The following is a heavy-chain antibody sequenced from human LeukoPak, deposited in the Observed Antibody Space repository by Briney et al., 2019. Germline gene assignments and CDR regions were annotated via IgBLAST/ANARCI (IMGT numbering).Heavy chain of an antibody. CDR3: ARVTAAGGTDDAFDV. D-gene: IGHD2-21*02. V-gene: IGHV4-31*03. CDR2: IYYSGST. J-gene: IGHJ3*01. Sequence: SQTLSLTCTVSGGSISSGGYYWSWIRQHPGKGLEWIGYIYYSGSTYYNPSLKSRVTISVDTSKNQFSLKLSSVTAADPAVYYCARVTAAGGTDDAFDVWGRGTMVTVSS. CDR1: GGSISSGGYY.